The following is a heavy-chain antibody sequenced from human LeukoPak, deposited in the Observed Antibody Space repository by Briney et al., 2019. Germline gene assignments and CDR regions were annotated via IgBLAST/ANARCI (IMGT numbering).Heavy chain of an antibody. J-gene: IGHJ4*02. CDR2: IDSSGGYM. CDR3: LRGDRRDY. Sequence: GGSLRLSCAASGFTVSSNYMSWARQAPGKGLEWVSSIDSSGGYMFYTDSVKGRFIISRDNAKDSLYLQMNNLRAEDTAVYYCLRGDRRDYWGQGTLVTVSS. CDR1: GFTVSSNY. V-gene: IGHV3-21*06.